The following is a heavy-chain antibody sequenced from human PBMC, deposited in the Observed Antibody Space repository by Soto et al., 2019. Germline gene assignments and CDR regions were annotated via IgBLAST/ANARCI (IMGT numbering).Heavy chain of an antibody. CDR3: ASSSGMGDSNAGPYY. V-gene: IGHV1-46*01. CDR2: INPSGGST. Sequence: GAAGKVSCKASGYTFTSYYMHWVRQAPGQGLEWMGIINPSGGSTSYAQKFQGRVTMTRDTSTSTVYMELSSLRSEDTAVYYCASSSGMGDSNAGPYYWGQGTLVTVSS. CDR1: GYTFTSYY. D-gene: IGHD2-21*01. J-gene: IGHJ4*02.